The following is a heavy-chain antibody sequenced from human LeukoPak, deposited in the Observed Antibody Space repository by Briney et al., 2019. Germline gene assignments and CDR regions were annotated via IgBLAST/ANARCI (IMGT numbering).Heavy chain of an antibody. V-gene: IGHV6-1*01. CDR1: GDSVSSNSAA. Sequence: SQTLSLTCAISGDSVSSNSAAWNWIRQSPSRGVEWLGSTYYRSKWNNDYAVSVKSRITINPDTSKTQFSLQLNSVTPEDTAVYYCTRYSSGAFDYWGQGTLFTVPS. CDR3: TRYSSGAFDY. CDR2: TYYRSKWNN. D-gene: IGHD6-19*01. J-gene: IGHJ4*02.